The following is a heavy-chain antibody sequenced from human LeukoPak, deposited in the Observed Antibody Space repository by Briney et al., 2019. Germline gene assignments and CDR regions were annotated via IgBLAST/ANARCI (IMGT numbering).Heavy chain of an antibody. CDR2: IGSSSNYI. Sequence: GGSLRLSCAASGFTFSSYSLNWVRQAPGKGLEWVSSIGSSSNYICYSDSVKGRFTISRDNANNSLFLQMNSLRAEDTAIYYCTKGGDSPGNPSSWGQGTLVTVSS. CDR3: TKGGDSPGNPSS. V-gene: IGHV3-21*04. D-gene: IGHD2-21*01. J-gene: IGHJ5*02. CDR1: GFTFSSYS.